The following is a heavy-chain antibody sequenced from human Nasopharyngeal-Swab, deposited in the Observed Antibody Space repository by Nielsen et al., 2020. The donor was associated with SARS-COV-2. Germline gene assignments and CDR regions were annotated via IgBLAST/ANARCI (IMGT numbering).Heavy chain of an antibody. D-gene: IGHD1-26*01. CDR3: ARLLGATDAFDI. CDR1: GYTFTSYD. J-gene: IGHJ3*02. CDR2: MNPNSGNT. V-gene: IGHV1-8*01. Sequence: ASVQVSCKASGYTFTSYDINWVRQATGQGLEWMGWMNPNSGNTGYAQKFQGRVTMTRNTSISTAYMELSSLRSEDTAVYYCARLLGATDAFDIWGQGTMVTVSS.